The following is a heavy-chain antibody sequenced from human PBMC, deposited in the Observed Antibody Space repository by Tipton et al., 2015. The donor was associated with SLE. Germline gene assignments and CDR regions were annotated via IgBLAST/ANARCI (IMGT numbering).Heavy chain of an antibody. V-gene: IGHV3-33*01. J-gene: IGHJ4*02. D-gene: IGHD2-2*02. Sequence: SLRLSCAASGFTFGDFAMHWVRQAPGKGLEWVAATWYDGSKKFYADSVKGRFTISRDNSKNTLYLQLNSLRVDDTAMYYCARGGGGYTHLQNDYWCQGTLVAVSS. CDR1: GFTFGDFA. CDR2: TWYDGSKK. CDR3: ARGGGGYTHLQNDY.